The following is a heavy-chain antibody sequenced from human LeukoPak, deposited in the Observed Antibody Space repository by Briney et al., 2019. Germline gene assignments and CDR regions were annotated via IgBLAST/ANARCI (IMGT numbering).Heavy chain of an antibody. CDR1: GFTFSSPG. Sequence: GGSLRLSCAASGFTFSSPGMSWVRQAPGKGLEWVSAISGTGGTTYYADSVKGRFTISRDNSKNTLYLQMNSLRAEDTAVYYCAKADRGVYYYYGMDVWGQGTTVTVSS. CDR2: ISGTGGTT. J-gene: IGHJ6*02. CDR3: AKADRGVYYYYGMDV. D-gene: IGHD2-15*01. V-gene: IGHV3-23*01.